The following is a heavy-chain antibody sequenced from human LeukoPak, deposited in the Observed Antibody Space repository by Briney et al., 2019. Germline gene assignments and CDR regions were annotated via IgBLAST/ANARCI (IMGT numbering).Heavy chain of an antibody. CDR1: GYTFSNYG. V-gene: IGHV1-18*01. Sequence: ASVKVSCKASGYTFSNYGITWVRQAPGQGLEWMGWISGYNGNTNYAQKFQGRVTMTTETSTSTAYMELRSLRSEDTAVYYCFSMVRGVRAYYYYYGMDVWGQGTTVTVSS. D-gene: IGHD3-10*01. CDR3: FSMVRGVRAYYYYYGMDV. J-gene: IGHJ6*02. CDR2: ISGYNGNT.